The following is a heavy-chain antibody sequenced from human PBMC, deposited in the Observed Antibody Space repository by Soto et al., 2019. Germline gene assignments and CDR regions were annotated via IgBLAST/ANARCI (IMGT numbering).Heavy chain of an antibody. Sequence: SETLSLTCAVYGGSFSGYYWSWIRQPPGKGLEWIGEINHSGSTNYNPSIKSRVTISVDTSKNQFSLKLSSVTAADTAVYYCARLYQDYYDSSGYYRWGQGTLVTVSS. D-gene: IGHD3-22*01. CDR1: GGSFSGYY. V-gene: IGHV4-34*01. CDR2: INHSGST. J-gene: IGHJ4*02. CDR3: ARLYQDYYDSSGYYR.